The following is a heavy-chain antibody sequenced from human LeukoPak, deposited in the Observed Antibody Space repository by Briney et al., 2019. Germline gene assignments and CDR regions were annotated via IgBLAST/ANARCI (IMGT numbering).Heavy chain of an antibody. Sequence: SETLSLTCTVSGGPISSSRYYWGWIRQPPGKGLEWIGTIYYSGSTNYNPSLKSRVTMSVDTSKNQFSLKLSSVTAADTAVYYCARESMYSSSWAIDYWGQGTLVTVSS. CDR3: ARESMYSSSWAIDY. D-gene: IGHD6-13*01. CDR1: GGPISSSRYY. J-gene: IGHJ4*02. V-gene: IGHV4-39*07. CDR2: IYYSGST.